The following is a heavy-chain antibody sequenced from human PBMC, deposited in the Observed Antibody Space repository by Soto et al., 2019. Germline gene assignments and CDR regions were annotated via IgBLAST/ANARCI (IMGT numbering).Heavy chain of an antibody. CDR3: ARDAMGDFWSEAFDI. Sequence: EVQLVESGGGLVKPGGSLRLSCAASGFTFSSYSMNWVRQAPGKGLEWVSSISSSSSYIYYAASVKGRFTIARDNAKNSLNLQMNSLRAEDTAVYYCARDAMGDFWSEAFDIWVQGTMVTVSS. V-gene: IGHV3-21*01. CDR2: ISSSSSYI. D-gene: IGHD3-3*01. J-gene: IGHJ3*02. CDR1: GFTFSSYS.